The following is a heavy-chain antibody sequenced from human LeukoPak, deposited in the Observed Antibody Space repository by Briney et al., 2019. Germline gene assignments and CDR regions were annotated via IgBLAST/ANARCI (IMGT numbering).Heavy chain of an antibody. Sequence: SETLSLTCTVSGGSISSYYWSWIRQPPGKGLEWIGYIYYSGSANYNPSLKSRVTISVDTSKNQFSLKLSSVTAADTAVYYCARTTMVRGTYYMDVWGKGTTVTISS. CDR2: IYYSGSA. V-gene: IGHV4-59*01. D-gene: IGHD3-10*01. J-gene: IGHJ6*03. CDR1: GGSISSYY. CDR3: ARTTMVRGTYYMDV.